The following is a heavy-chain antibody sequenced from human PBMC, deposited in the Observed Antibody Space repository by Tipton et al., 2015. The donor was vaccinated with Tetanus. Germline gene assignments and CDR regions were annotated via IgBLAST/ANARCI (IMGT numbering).Heavy chain of an antibody. CDR2: MYNSGNT. D-gene: IGHD2-2*01. CDR1: GGSISSYH. CDR3: ARGLTSPSMGVWFDP. J-gene: IGHJ5*02. Sequence: QLVQSGAEVKPSETLSLTCTVSGGSISSYHWSWIRQPPGKGLEWIGYMYNSGNTKYNPSLKSRITISGDTSKNQLSLELLSLTAADTAIYYCARGLTSPSMGVWFDPWGQGTLVTVSS. V-gene: IGHV4-59*08.